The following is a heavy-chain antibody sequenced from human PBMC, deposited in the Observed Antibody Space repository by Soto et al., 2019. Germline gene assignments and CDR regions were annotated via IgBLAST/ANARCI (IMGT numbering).Heavy chain of an antibody. Sequence: SVQVSCKASGGTFSSYFISWVRQAPGQGREWMGGIIPIFGTENYAQKFQGRVTITADEYTSTAYMELSSLRSEDTSVYDCARDNAYGDRSGYYYAFDYWGQGTLVTVSS. CDR1: GGTFSSYF. D-gene: IGHD3-22*01. J-gene: IGHJ4*02. CDR2: IIPIFGTE. V-gene: IGHV1-69*13. CDR3: ARDNAYGDRSGYYYAFDY.